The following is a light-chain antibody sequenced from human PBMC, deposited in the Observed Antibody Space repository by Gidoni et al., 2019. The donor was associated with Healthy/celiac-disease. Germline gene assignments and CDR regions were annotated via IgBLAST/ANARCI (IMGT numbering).Light chain of an antibody. Sequence: ELVFTHSPGTLSLSPGERATLSCRASQSVSSSYLAWYQQKPGQAPRLLIYGASSRATGIPDRFSGSGSGTDFTLTISRLEPEDFAVYYCQQYGSSLRTFGQGTKVEIK. CDR1: QSVSSSY. V-gene: IGKV3-20*01. CDR3: QQYGSSLRT. J-gene: IGKJ1*01. CDR2: GAS.